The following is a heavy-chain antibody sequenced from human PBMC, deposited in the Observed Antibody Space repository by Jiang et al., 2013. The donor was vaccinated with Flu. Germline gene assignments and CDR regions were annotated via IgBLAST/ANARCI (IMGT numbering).Heavy chain of an antibody. V-gene: IGHV4-30-4*01. D-gene: IGHD2-2*01. CDR2: IYYSGST. CDR3: ARDQGVVVPAAMPGDYYYGMDV. CDR1: GGSISSGDYY. Sequence: PGLVKPSQTLSLTCTVSGGSISSGDYYWSWIRQPPGKGLEWIGYIYYSGSTYYNPSLKSRVTISVDTSKNQFSLKLSSVTAADTAVYYCARDQGVVVPAAMPGDYYYGMDVWGQGTTVTVSS. J-gene: IGHJ6*02.